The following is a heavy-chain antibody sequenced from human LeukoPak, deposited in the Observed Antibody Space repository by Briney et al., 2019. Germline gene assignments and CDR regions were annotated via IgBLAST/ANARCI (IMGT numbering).Heavy chain of an antibody. V-gene: IGHV2-5*02. CDR2: TYWDDDN. Sequence: STPTLVKTTQTHTLTTTFSGFSLSTSGVGVDWIRQPPGKALDKLALTYWDDDNRSSPSLKSQLTITKDTSNNQVVPTMTNMDPVDTATYYCAHRRGPPVLWFGEYFDYWGQGTLVTVSS. J-gene: IGHJ4*02. D-gene: IGHD3-10*01. CDR1: GFSLSTSGVG. CDR3: AHRRGPPVLWFGEYFDY.